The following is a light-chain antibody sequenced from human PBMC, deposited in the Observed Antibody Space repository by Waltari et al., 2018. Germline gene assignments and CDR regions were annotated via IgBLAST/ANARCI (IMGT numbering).Light chain of an antibody. CDR2: VKN. J-gene: IGLJ1*01. CDR3: NSRDSSGNPYV. CDR1: SLRTYY. V-gene: IGLV3-19*01. Sequence: SSELTQDPAVSVALGQTVRITCQGDSLRTYYANWYQQKPGQAPVLVIYVKNNRPSAIPDRLSAASSGNTASLTIAGAQAEDDADYYCNSRDSSGNPYVFGSGTNVTVL.